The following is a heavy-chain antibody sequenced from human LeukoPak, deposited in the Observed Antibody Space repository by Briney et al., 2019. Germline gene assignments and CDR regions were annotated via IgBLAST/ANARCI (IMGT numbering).Heavy chain of an antibody. CDR1: GGSFSGYY. Sequence: PSETLSLTCAVYGGSFSGYYWSCIRQPPGKGLEWIGEINHSGSTTYNPSLKTRVTISVDTSKNQFSLKVTSVTAADTAVYYCARGDYCSGGSCYLNYWGQGTLVTVSS. CDR3: ARGDYCSGGSCYLNY. CDR2: INHSGST. V-gene: IGHV4-34*01. D-gene: IGHD2-15*01. J-gene: IGHJ4*02.